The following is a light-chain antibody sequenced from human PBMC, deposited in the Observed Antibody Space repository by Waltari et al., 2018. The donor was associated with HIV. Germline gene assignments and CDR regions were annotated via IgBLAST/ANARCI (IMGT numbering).Light chain of an antibody. CDR1: QSIRAY. J-gene: IGKJ5*01. V-gene: IGKV1-39*01. CDR2: AAS. CDR3: QQTFGVPRT. Sequence: DIQVTQSPSFLSASLGDRVTISCRASQSIRAYLNWYQQRPGKPPKLLIYAASTLQSGVPSRFTGSGSVTHFTLGISRVEPEDFATYYCQQTFGVPRTFGQGT.